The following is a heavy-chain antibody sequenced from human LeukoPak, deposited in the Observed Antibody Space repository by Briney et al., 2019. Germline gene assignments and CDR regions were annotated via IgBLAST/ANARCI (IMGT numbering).Heavy chain of an antibody. CDR3: ARDGFAETTMGGPTTVDY. Sequence: SETLSLTCTVSGGSISSGGYYWSWIRQPPGKGLEWIGYIYHSGSTYYNPSLKSRVTISVDRSKNPFSLKLSSVTAADTAVYYCARDGFAETTMGGPTTVDYWGQGTLVTVSS. V-gene: IGHV4-30-2*01. J-gene: IGHJ4*02. D-gene: IGHD1-14*01. CDR2: IYHSGST. CDR1: GGSISSGGYY.